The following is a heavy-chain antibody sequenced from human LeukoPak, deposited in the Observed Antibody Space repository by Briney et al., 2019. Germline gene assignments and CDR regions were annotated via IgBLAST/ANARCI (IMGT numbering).Heavy chain of an antibody. Sequence: GGSLRLSCAASGFTFSSYSMNWVRQAPGKGLEWVSGINWNGGSTGYADSVKGRFTISRDNAKNSLYLQMNSLRAEDTALYYCARELVHSLDYWGQGTLVTVSS. J-gene: IGHJ4*02. D-gene: IGHD3-10*01. V-gene: IGHV3-20*04. CDR1: GFTFSSYS. CDR3: ARELVHSLDY. CDR2: INWNGGST.